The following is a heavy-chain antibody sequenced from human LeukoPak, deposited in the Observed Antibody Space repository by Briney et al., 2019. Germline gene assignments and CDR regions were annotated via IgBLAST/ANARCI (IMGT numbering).Heavy chain of an antibody. J-gene: IGHJ5*02. CDR1: GGSISSYY. CDR2: IYYSGST. CDR3: GRGGYYGSGNDFRFDP. V-gene: IGHV4-59*01. D-gene: IGHD3-10*01. Sequence: PSETLSLTCTVSGGSISSYYWSWLRQPPGKGLEWLGYIYYSGSTNYNPSLKSRAPLPEETSKNQFSLKLNSVTAADTAVYYCGRGGYYGSGNDFRFDPWGEGTLVTVSS.